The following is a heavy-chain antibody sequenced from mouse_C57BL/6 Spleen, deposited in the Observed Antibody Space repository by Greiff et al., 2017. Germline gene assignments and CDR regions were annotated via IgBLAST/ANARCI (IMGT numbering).Heavy chain of an antibody. CDR1: GYTFTSYW. Sequence: VQLQQSGAELVMPGASVKLSCKASGYTFTSYWMHWVKQRPGQGLEWIGEIDPSDSYTNYNQKFKGKSTLTVDKSSSTAYMQLSSLTSEDSAVYYCARSGYYYGSSYFDYWGQGTTLTVSS. J-gene: IGHJ2*01. V-gene: IGHV1-69*01. D-gene: IGHD1-1*01. CDR3: ARSGYYYGSSYFDY. CDR2: IDPSDSYT.